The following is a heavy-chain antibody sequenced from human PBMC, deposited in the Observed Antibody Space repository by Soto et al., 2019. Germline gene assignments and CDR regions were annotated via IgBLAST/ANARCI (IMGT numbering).Heavy chain of an antibody. Sequence: GGSLRLSCVASGFTSSSYGMHWVRQAPGKGLEWVAVISYDGSNKYYADSVKGRFTISRDNSKNTLYLQMNSLRAEDTAVYYCAREVTVFGVIIPTPMDVWGQGTTVTVSS. CDR1: GFTSSSYG. CDR3: AREVTVFGVIIPTPMDV. J-gene: IGHJ6*02. CDR2: ISYDGSNK. D-gene: IGHD3-3*01. V-gene: IGHV3-30*03.